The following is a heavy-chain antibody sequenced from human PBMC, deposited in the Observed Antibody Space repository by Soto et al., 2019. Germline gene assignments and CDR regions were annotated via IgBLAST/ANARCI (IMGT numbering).Heavy chain of an antibody. J-gene: IGHJ6*02. CDR3: ARERIAAFHYGMDV. CDR1: GFTFSSYA. D-gene: IGHD6-6*01. V-gene: IGHV3-30-3*01. Sequence: QVQLVESGGGVVQPGRSLRLSCAASGFTFSSYAMHWVRQAPGKGLEWVAVISYDGSNKYYADSVKGRFTISRDNSKNTLYLQMNSLRAEDTAVYYCARERIAAFHYGMDVWGQGTTVTVSS. CDR2: ISYDGSNK.